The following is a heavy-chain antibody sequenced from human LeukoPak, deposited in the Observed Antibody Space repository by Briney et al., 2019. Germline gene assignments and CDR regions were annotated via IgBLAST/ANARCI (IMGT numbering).Heavy chain of an antibody. CDR3: ARYVRYCSGGSCHSEFDY. Sequence: SETLSLTCTVSGGSISSYYWSWIRQPPGKGLEWIGYIYYSGSTNYNPSLKSRATISVDTSKNQFSLKLSSVTAADTAMYYCARYVRYCSGGSCHSEFDYWGQGTLVTVSS. CDR2: IYYSGST. D-gene: IGHD2-15*01. V-gene: IGHV4-59*01. J-gene: IGHJ4*02. CDR1: GGSISSYY.